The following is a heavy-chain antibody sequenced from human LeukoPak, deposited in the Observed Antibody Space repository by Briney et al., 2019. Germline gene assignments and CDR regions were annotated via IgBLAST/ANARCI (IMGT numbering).Heavy chain of an antibody. CDR2: IYYSGST. Sequence: SETLSLTCTVSGGSISSTSYCWGWIRQPPGKGLEWIGSIYYSGSTYYNPSLKSRVTISVDTSKNQFSLKLSSVTAADTAVYYCARSWFREIDCWGQGTLVTVSS. V-gene: IGHV4-39*07. CDR3: ARSWFREIDC. D-gene: IGHD3-10*01. CDR1: GGSISSTSYC. J-gene: IGHJ4*02.